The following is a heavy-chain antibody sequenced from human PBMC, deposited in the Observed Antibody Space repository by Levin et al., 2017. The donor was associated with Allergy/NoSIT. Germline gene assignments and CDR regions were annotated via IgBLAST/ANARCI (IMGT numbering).Heavy chain of an antibody. CDR1: GFTFSTSW. CDR3: SRSLNF. V-gene: IGHV3-7*04. CDR2: INQDGNEK. Sequence: PGGSLRLSCSASGFTFSTSWMDWVRQAPGKGLEWVANINQDGNEKSYVGSVQGRFIVSRDNAKNVVYLQMNSLRDEDTAVYYCSRSLNFWGQGTLVTVSS. J-gene: IGHJ4*02.